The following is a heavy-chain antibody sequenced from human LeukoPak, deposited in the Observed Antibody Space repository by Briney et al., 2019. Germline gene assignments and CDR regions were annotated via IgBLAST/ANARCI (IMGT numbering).Heavy chain of an antibody. D-gene: IGHD2-15*01. CDR2: IYYSGST. CDR3: ARDLLDCSGGSCFSWFDP. CDR1: GGSISSSGYY. V-gene: IGHV4-39*07. Sequence: PSETLSLTCTVSGGSISSSGYYWGWIRQPPGKGLEWIGSIYYSGSTYYNPSLKSRVTISVDTSKNQFSLKLSSVTAADTAVYYCARDLLDCSGGSCFSWFDPWGQGTLVTVSS. J-gene: IGHJ5*02.